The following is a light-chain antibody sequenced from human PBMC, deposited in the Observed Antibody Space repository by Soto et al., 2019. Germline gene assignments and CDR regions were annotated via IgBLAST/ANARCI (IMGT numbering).Light chain of an antibody. V-gene: IGLV1-47*01. CDR2: RNN. CDR3: AAWDDSLSGH. Sequence: QSVLTQPPSACGTPGPTVPISCSGNSSNIGSNYVYWYQQLPGTAPKLLIYRNNQRPSGVPDRFSGSKSGTSASLAISGLRSEDEADYYCAAWDDSLSGHFGTGTKVTVL. J-gene: IGLJ1*01. CDR1: SSNIGSNY.